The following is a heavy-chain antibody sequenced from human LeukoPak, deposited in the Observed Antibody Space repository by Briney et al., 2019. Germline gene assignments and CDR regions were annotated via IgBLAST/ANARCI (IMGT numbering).Heavy chain of an antibody. CDR2: IYTSGST. Sequence: SETLSLTCTVSGVSISTYYWSWIRQPAGKGLEWIGRIYTSGSTNYNPSLKSRVSMSVDTSKNQFSLKLSSVTAADTAVYYCAREPDYYDSSGYYPEDFDYWGQGTLVTVSS. V-gene: IGHV4-4*07. D-gene: IGHD3-22*01. J-gene: IGHJ4*02. CDR3: AREPDYYDSSGYYPEDFDY. CDR1: GVSISTYY.